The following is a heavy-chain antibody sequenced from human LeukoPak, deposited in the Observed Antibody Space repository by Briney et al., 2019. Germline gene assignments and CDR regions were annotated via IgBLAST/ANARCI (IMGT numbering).Heavy chain of an antibody. V-gene: IGHV3-21*01. D-gene: IGHD2/OR15-2a*01. CDR3: VRDVSRRIGMDV. J-gene: IGHJ6*02. CDR1: GFSFNSYT. Sequence: GGSLRLSCLASGFSFNSYTMNWVREAPGKGLELVSTISPVSSYTWYAESVKGRFTISRDNPKNSLYLQMDSLRAEDTAVYYCVRDVSRRIGMDVWGQRTMVSVSS. CDR2: ISPVSSYT.